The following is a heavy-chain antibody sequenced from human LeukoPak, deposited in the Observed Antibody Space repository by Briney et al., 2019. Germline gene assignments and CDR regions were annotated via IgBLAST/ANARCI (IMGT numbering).Heavy chain of an antibody. V-gene: IGHV3-48*03. Sequence: PGGSLRLSCAASGFTFSSYEMNWVRQAPGKGLEWVSYISSSGSTMYYADSVKGRFTISRDNAKNSLYLQMNSLRAEDTAVYYCARRGAAVDYWGQGTLVTVSS. CDR2: ISSSGSTM. CDR3: ARRGAAVDY. CDR1: GFTFSSYE. J-gene: IGHJ4*02.